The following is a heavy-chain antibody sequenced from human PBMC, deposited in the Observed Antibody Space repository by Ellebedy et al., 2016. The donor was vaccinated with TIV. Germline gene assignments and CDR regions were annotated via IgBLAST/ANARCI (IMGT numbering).Heavy chain of an antibody. CDR1: GFAFSSYW. J-gene: IGHJ4*02. D-gene: IGHD3-3*01. V-gene: IGHV3-74*01. CDR3: AKRGDL. Sequence: GGSLRLXXAASGFAFSSYWMHWVRQAPGKGLMWVSRIKSDGSVTNYADSVKGRFTISRDNSKNTVSLQMNSLRAEDTAVYFCAKRGDLWGQGTLVTVSS. CDR2: IKSDGSVT.